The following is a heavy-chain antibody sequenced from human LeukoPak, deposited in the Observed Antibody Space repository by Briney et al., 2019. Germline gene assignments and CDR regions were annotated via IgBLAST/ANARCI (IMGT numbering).Heavy chain of an antibody. V-gene: IGHV3-21*01. CDR2: ISGISSYL. CDR3: VRDATYYYYAMDV. Sequence: GGSLRLSCAASGFTVSSNYMSWVRQAPGKGLEWVSSISGISSYLYYADSVEGRFTISRDNAKNSVYLQMNSLSAEDTAVYYCVRDATYYYYAMDVWGQGTTVTVSS. J-gene: IGHJ6*02. CDR1: GFTVSSNY.